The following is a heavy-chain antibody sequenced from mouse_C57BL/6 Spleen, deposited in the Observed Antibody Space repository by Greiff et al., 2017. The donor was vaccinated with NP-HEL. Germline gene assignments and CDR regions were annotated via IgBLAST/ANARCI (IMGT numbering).Heavy chain of an antibody. V-gene: IGHV14-2*01. Sequence: EVQLQQSGAELVKPGASVKLSCTASGFNIKDYYMHWVKQRTEQGLEWIGRIDPEDGETKYAPKFQGKATLTADTSSNTAYLQLSSLTSEDTAVYYCARSEYYYGSSLFDYWGQGTTLTVSS. D-gene: IGHD1-1*01. J-gene: IGHJ2*01. CDR3: ARSEYYYGSSLFDY. CDR2: IDPEDGET. CDR1: GFNIKDYY.